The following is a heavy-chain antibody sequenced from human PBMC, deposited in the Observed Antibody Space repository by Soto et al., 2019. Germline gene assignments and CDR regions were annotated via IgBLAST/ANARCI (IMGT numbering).Heavy chain of an antibody. CDR1: GFTFSSYG. CDR3: AKVSGSYHYYYYYGMDV. V-gene: IGHV3-30*18. CDR2: ISYDGSNK. D-gene: IGHD1-26*01. Sequence: PGGSLRLSCAASGFTFSSYGMHWVRQAPGKGLEWVAVISYDGSNKYYADSVKGRFTISRDNSKNTLYLQMNSLRAEDTAVYYCAKVSGSYHYYYYYGMDVWGQGTTVTVSS. J-gene: IGHJ6*02.